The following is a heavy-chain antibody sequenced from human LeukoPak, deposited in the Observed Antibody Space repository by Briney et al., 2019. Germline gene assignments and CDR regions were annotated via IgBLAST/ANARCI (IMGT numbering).Heavy chain of an antibody. CDR3: TSQYFDY. CDR1: EFTFSNAW. J-gene: IGHJ4*02. CDR2: IKSKTDGGTT. Sequence: NTGGSLRLSCAASEFTFSNAWMNWVRQGPGKGLGWVGRIKSKTDGGTTDYAAPAEGRFTISRDDSKNTVYLQMNSLKTEDTAVYYCTSQYFDYWGQGTLVAVSS. V-gene: IGHV3-15*01.